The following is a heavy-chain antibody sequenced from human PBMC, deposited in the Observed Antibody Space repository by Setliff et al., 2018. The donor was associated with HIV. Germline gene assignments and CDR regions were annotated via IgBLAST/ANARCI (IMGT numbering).Heavy chain of an antibody. V-gene: IGHV3-48*03. D-gene: IGHD5-18*01. J-gene: IGHJ3*02. Sequence: GGSLRLSCAASGFTFSSYWMHWVRQAPGKGLEWVSYISSSGRTIYYGDSVKGRFTISRDNAKNSLYLQMNSLRAEDTAVYYCARDRKAAMVGSDAFDIWGQGTMVTVSS. CDR2: ISSSGRTI. CDR3: ARDRKAAMVGSDAFDI. CDR1: GFTFSSYW.